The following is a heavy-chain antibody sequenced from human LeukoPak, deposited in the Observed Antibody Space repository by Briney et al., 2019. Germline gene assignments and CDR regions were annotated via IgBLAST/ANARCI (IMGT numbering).Heavy chain of an antibody. J-gene: IGHJ4*02. CDR3: AREAAY. CDR1: GFTFSSYA. CDR2: IKGDGSEK. Sequence: PGGSLRLSCAASGFTFSSYAMSWVRQAPGKGLEWLANIKGDGSEKNYVASMKGRFTISRDNVNNSLYLQLNNLRVEDTAMYYCAREAAYWGQGTRVTVSS. D-gene: IGHD6-25*01. V-gene: IGHV3-7*03.